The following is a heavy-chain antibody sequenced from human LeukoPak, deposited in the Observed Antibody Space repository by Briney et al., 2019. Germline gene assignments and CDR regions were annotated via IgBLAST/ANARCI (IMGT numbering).Heavy chain of an antibody. CDR3: ARDSPLDGYFDY. V-gene: IGHV4-59*01. J-gene: IGHJ4*02. CDR2: IYYSGSS. Sequence: PSETLSLTCTVSGGSISSYYWTWIRQPPGKGLEWIGYIYYSGSSNYNPSLKSRVTISVDTSKNQFSLKLSSVTAADTAVYYCARDSPLDGYFDYWGQGTLVTVSS. CDR1: GGSISSYY.